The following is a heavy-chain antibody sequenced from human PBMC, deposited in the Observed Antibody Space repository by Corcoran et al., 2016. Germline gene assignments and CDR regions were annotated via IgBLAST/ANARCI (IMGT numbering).Heavy chain of an antibody. CDR3: ARDFGVVDSGYYGMDV. Sequence: EVQLVESGGGLIQPGGSLRLSCAASGFTVSSNYMSWVRQAPGKGLEWVSVIYSGGSTYYADSVKGRFTISRDNSKNTLYLQMTSLRAEDTAVYYWARDFGVVDSGYYGMDVWGQGTTVTVSS. J-gene: IGHJ6*02. CDR1: GFTVSSNY. D-gene: IGHD3-3*01. CDR2: IYSGGST. V-gene: IGHV3-53*01.